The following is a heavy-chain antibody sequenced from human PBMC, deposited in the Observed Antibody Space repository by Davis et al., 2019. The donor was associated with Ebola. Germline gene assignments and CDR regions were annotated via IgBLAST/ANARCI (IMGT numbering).Heavy chain of an antibody. V-gene: IGHV3-53*01. CDR3: AIPHNTVGAFDF. Sequence: GGSLRLSCAASGFTVRNQYMIWVRQAPGKGLEYVSIIYMGGATFYADSVKGRFTISRDSSTNTLYLQMNSLRADDTAIYYCAIPHNTVGAFDFWGQGTTVTVSS. D-gene: IGHD1-26*01. J-gene: IGHJ3*01. CDR1: GFTVRNQY. CDR2: IYMGGAT.